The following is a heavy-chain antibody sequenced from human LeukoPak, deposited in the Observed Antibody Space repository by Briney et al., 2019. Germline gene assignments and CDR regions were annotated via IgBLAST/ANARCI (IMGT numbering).Heavy chain of an antibody. CDR1: GGSFSGYY. CDR2: INHSGST. V-gene: IGHV4-34*01. D-gene: IGHD3-16*01. CDR3: ARHVRSRSRIMYVFDI. J-gene: IGHJ3*02. Sequence: SETLSLTCAVYGGSFSGYYWSWIRHPPGKGLEWIVGINHSGSTNYNPSRKSRVTISVDTSKNQFSLKLSSVTAADTAVYYCARHVRSRSRIMYVFDIWGQGTMVTVSS.